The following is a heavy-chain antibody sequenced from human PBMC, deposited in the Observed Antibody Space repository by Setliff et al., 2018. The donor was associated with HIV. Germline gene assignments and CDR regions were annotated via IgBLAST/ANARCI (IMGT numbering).Heavy chain of an antibody. V-gene: IGHV7-4-1*02. CDR1: GYTFTSYG. D-gene: IGHD2-2*01. Sequence: ASVKVSCKASGYTFTSYGMNWVRQAPGQGLEWMGWINTYTGNPTYAQGFTGRFVFSLDTSVSTAYLQISSLKAEDTAVYYCARADVVVPAAIPDYWGQGTLVTVSS. J-gene: IGHJ4*02. CDR3: ARADVVVPAAIPDY. CDR2: INTYTGNP.